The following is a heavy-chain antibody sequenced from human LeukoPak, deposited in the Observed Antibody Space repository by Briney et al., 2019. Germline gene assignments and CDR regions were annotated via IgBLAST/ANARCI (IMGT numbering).Heavy chain of an antibody. Sequence: PGGSLRLSCAASGLTFSSYAMSWVRQAPGKGLGWVSAIGGRGDSTYYADSVKGRFTISRDKSKNTLYLQMNSLRAEDTAVYYCAKDHPGGWFGDDYWGQGTLVTVSS. V-gene: IGHV3-23*01. J-gene: IGHJ4*02. CDR2: IGGRGDST. CDR3: AKDHPGGWFGDDY. D-gene: IGHD3-10*01. CDR1: GLTFSSYA.